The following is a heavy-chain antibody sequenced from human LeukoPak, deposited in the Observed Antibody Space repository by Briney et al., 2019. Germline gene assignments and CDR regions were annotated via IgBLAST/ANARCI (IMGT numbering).Heavy chain of an antibody. CDR2: ISGSGGST. CDR3: AKGPSEGSGWSADY. V-gene: IGHV3-23*01. J-gene: IGHJ4*02. D-gene: IGHD6-19*01. CDR1: GFTFSSYA. Sequence: PGGSLRLSCAASGFTFSSYAMSWVRQAPGKGLGWVSAISGSGGSTYYADSVKGRFTISRDNSKNTLYLQMNSLRAEDTAVYYCAKGPSEGSGWSADYWGQGTLVTVSS.